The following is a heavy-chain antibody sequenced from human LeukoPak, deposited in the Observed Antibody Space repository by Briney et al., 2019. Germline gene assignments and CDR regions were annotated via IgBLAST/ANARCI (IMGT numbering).Heavy chain of an antibody. CDR1: GFTFSSYG. V-gene: IGHV3-30*03. D-gene: IGHD2-2*01. CDR2: ISYDESNK. J-gene: IGHJ4*02. CDR3: AREVGGVIVVPASMGPPFFDY. Sequence: GGSLRLSCAASGFTFSSYGMHWVRQAPGKGLEWVAVISYDESNKYFPDSVKGRFTISRDNSKNTLYLQMNSLRSDDTAVYYCAREVGGVIVVPASMGPPFFDYWGQGTLVTVSS.